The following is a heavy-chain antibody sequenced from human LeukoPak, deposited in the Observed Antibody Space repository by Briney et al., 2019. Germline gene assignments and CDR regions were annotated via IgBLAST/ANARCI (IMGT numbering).Heavy chain of an antibody. V-gene: IGHV3-23*01. D-gene: IGHD1-20*01. CDR2: ITADGGST. CDR1: GFSFSNYA. J-gene: IGHJ3*02. Sequence: PGGSLRLSCEVSGFSFSNYAMNWVRQAPGKGLEWVSAITADGGSTHYTISVKGRFIISRDTPKNTLYLQMNNVRAEDTAVYFCAKDEEVTGTNLGLILDAFDIWGQGTMVTVSS. CDR3: AKDEEVTGTNLGLILDAFDI.